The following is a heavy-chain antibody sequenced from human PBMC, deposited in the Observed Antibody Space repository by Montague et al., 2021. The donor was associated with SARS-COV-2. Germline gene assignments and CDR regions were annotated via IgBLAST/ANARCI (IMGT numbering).Heavy chain of an antibody. CDR3: ARILVAAAGSPFDP. D-gene: IGHD6-13*01. CDR1: GFSLSTSGMC. CDR2: IDWDDDK. V-gene: IGHV2-70*11. Sequence: PALVKPTQTLTLTCTFSGFSLSTSGMCVSWIRQPPGKALEWLARIDWDDDKYYSTSLKTRLTISKDTSKNRVVLTMTNMGPVDTATYYCARILVAAAGSPFDPWGQGTLVTVSS. J-gene: IGHJ5*02.